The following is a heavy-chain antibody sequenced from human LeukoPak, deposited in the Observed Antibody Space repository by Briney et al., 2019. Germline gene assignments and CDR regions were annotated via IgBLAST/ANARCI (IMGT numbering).Heavy chain of an antibody. V-gene: IGHV6-1*01. Sequence: SQTLSLTCAVSGDSVSSDNATWNWIRQSPSRGLEWLGRTYFRSKWYNDFAASVRGRITINADTSKNQFSLQLNSVTPEDAAVYYCVRQREQVMLYYYFDLWGRGTLVTVSS. D-gene: IGHD1-26*01. CDR2: TYFRSKWYN. J-gene: IGHJ2*01. CDR1: GDSVSSDNAT. CDR3: VRQREQVMLYYYFDL.